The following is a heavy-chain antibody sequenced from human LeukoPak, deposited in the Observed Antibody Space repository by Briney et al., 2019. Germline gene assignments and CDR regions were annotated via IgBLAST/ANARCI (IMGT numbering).Heavy chain of an antibody. CDR1: GFTFSSYF. CDR3: AITVDCRATTDCYSYFHH. CDR2: VSSDGTYT. J-gene: IGHJ1*01. Sequence: GGSLRLSCAASGFTFSSYFMHWVRQAPGKGLVWVSRVSSDGTYTEYADSVKDRFTISRDNAKDTLYLQVNSLRAEDTAVYYCAITVDCRATTDCYSYFHHWGQGTLVTVSS. D-gene: IGHD2-21*02. V-gene: IGHV3-74*03.